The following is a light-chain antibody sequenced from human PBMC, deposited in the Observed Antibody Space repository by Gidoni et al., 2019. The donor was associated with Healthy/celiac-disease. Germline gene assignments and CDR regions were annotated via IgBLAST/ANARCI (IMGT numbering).Light chain of an antibody. CDR2: EVS. CDR1: SSDVGSYNL. CDR3: CSYAGSSTFRV. Sequence: QSALTPPASVSWSPGQSITIPCTGTSSDVGSYNLVSWYQQHPGKAPKLMIYEVSKRPSGVSNRFSGSKSGNTASLTISGLQAEDEADYYCCSYAGSSTFRVFGGGTKLTVL. J-gene: IGLJ3*02. V-gene: IGLV2-23*02.